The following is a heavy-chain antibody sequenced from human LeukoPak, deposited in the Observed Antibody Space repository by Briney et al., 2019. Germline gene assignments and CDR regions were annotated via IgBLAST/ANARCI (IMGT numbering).Heavy chain of an antibody. V-gene: IGHV1-2*02. CDR2: INPNSGGT. CDR1: GYTFTGYY. D-gene: IGHD6-19*01. J-gene: IGHJ4*02. Sequence: GASVKVSCKASGYTFTGYYMHWVRQAPGQGLEWMGWINPNSGGTNYAQKFQGRVTMTGDTSISTAYMELSRLRSDDTAVYYCARVYSSGWYYFDYWGQGTLVTVSS. CDR3: ARVYSSGWYYFDY.